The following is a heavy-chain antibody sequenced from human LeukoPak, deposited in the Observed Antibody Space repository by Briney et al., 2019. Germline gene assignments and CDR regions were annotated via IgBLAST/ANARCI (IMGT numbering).Heavy chain of an antibody. V-gene: IGHV4-30-2*06. J-gene: IGHJ6*02. Sequence: SQTLSLTCGVSGGFIRSGGYSWSWIRQSPGMGLEWIGNIYHSGDTYYNPSLKNRLTISVDRLKNQFSLRLTSVTAADTAVYYCVRGSSVAMVRGVIVTYGLDVWGQGTTVTVSS. CDR3: VRGSSVAMVRGVIVTYGLDV. CDR1: GGFIRSGGYS. D-gene: IGHD3-10*01. CDR2: IYHSGDT.